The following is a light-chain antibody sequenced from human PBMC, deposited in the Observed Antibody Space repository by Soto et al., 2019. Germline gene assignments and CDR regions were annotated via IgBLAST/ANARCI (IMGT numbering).Light chain of an antibody. CDR1: QSISTY. CDR3: QQSYTAPLT. Sequence: GGRVTITCRASQSISTYLNWYQQKPGKAPNLLIFAASTLQSGVPSRFSGSGSGTDFTLTIRSLQPEDFATYYCQQSYTAPLTFGGGTKVDI. CDR2: AAS. J-gene: IGKJ4*01. V-gene: IGKV1-39*01.